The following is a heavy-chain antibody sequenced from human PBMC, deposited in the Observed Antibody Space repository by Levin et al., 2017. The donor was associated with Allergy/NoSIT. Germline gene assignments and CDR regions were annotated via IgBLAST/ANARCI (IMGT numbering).Heavy chain of an antibody. Sequence: GESLKISCAASGFTFSSSAMSWLRQAPGKGLEWVSGVDFSVGRTNYADSVRGRFTIDRDISKNTLYLQMSSLRAEDPAVYYCAKDQVSGDYGSWGTLYFYYYMDVWGKGTTVTVSS. J-gene: IGHJ6*03. CDR3: AKDQVSGDYGSWGTLYFYYYMDV. CDR2: VDFSVGRT. CDR1: GFTFSSSA. D-gene: IGHD2-21*02. V-gene: IGHV3-23*01.